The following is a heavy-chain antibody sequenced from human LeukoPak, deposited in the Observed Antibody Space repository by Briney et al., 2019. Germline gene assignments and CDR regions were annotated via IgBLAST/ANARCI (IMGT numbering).Heavy chain of an antibody. D-gene: IGHD5-12*01. CDR2: INHSGST. CDR1: GGSFSGYY. V-gene: IGHV4-34*01. Sequence: SETLSLTCAVYGGSFSGYYWSWIRQPPGKGLEWIGEINHSGSTNYNPSLKSRVTISVDTSKNQFSLKLSSVTAADTAVYYCARTGGYRFDPWGQGTLVTVSS. J-gene: IGHJ5*02. CDR3: ARTGGYRFDP.